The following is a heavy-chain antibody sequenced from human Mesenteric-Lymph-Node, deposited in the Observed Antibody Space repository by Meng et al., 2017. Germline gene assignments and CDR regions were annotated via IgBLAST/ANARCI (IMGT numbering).Heavy chain of an antibody. V-gene: IGHV4-4*02. CDR3: ARVAAAGNEWFDP. Sequence: QELWRDAVQGMVKPSGTLSLSCAVAGGSISSINWWTWVRQPPGKGLEWIGEIYHSGSTNYNTSLKSRVTISVDKSKNQFSLKLSSVTAADTAVYYCARVAAAGNEWFDPWGQGTLVTVSS. CDR1: GGSISSINW. J-gene: IGHJ5*02. CDR2: IYHSGST. D-gene: IGHD6-13*01.